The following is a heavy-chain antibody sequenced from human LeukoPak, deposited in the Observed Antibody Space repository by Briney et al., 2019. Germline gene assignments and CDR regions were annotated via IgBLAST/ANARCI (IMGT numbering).Heavy chain of an antibody. J-gene: IGHJ5*02. CDR3: AKDEATSGGGLTS. Sequence: GGSLRLSCAASGFTVSGTHMSWVRQAPGKGLECVSAMYTGGTTYYADSVQGRFTISRDNSKHTLYLQKNSLRAEDTAVYYCAKDEATSGGGLTSWGQGTLVTVSS. CDR2: MYTGGTT. CDR1: GFTVSGTH. D-gene: IGHD3-16*01. V-gene: IGHV3-53*01.